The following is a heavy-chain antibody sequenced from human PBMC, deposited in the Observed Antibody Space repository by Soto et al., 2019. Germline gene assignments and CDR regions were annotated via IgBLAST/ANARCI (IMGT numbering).Heavy chain of an antibody. CDR2: IYNSGST. J-gene: IGHJ6*02. V-gene: IGHV4-59*01. CDR1: GGSISSYY. D-gene: IGHD3-10*01. Sequence: SETLSLTCTVSGGSISSYYWSWNRRPPGKGLEWIGYIYNSGSTHSNPSLQSRVTISVDTSKNQFSLKLSSVTAADTGIYYCARARITMVREVIKYNMDVWGQGTTVTVS. CDR3: ARARITMVREVIKYNMDV.